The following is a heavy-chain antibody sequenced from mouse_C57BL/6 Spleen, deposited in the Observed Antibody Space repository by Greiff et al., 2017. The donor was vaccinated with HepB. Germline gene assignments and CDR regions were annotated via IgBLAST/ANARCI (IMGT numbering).Heavy chain of an antibody. Sequence: VQLKESGPGLVKPSQSLSLTCSVTGYSITSGYYWNWIRQFPGNKLAWMGYISYDGSNNYNPSLKNRISITRDTSKNQFFLKLNSVTTEDTATYYCARSTTVVAGGYFDYWGQGTTLTVSS. J-gene: IGHJ2*01. V-gene: IGHV3-6*01. D-gene: IGHD1-1*01. CDR1: GYSITSGYY. CDR2: ISYDGSN. CDR3: ARSTTVVAGGYFDY.